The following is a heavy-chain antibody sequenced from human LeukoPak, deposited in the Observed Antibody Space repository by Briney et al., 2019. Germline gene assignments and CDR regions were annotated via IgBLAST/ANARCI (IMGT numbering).Heavy chain of an antibody. CDR1: GLTFSRFW. D-gene: IGHD3-16*02. Sequence: GGSLRLSCAASGLTFSRFWMSWVRQAPGKGPEWVATMNQDGSERYYVDSVKGRCTISRDNAKNSLYLQMNNLRAEDTAVYYCASGSYRENFDYWGQGTLVTVSS. J-gene: IGHJ4*02. CDR2: MNQDGSER. CDR3: ASGSYRENFDY. V-gene: IGHV3-7*01.